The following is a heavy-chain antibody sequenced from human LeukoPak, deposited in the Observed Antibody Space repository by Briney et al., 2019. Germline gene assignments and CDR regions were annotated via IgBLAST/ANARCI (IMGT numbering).Heavy chain of an antibody. CDR3: ARANFLYCSSTTCLFDY. J-gene: IGHJ4*02. CDR1: GYTFTDYY. Sequence: ASVKVSCKASGYTFTDYYLHWVRQAPGQGFEWMGWINPNSGDTNYAQKFQGKVTMTRDTSISTAHMEMSRLRSDDTAVYYCARANFLYCSSTTCLFDYWGQGTLVTVSS. CDR2: INPNSGDT. V-gene: IGHV1-2*02. D-gene: IGHD2-2*01.